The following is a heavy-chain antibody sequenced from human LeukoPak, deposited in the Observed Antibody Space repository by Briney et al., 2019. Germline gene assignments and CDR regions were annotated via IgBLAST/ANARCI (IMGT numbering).Heavy chain of an antibody. CDR2: ISGSSGST. CDR1: GFTFSSYA. CDR3: AREISGDTNFDY. D-gene: IGHD3-10*01. Sequence: GGSLRLSCAASGFTFSSYAISWVRQAPGKGLEWVSAISGSSGSTYYADSVKGRFTISRDNSKNTLYLEMSNMRAEDTALYYCAREISGDTNFDYWGQGTLVTVSS. J-gene: IGHJ4*02. V-gene: IGHV3-23*01.